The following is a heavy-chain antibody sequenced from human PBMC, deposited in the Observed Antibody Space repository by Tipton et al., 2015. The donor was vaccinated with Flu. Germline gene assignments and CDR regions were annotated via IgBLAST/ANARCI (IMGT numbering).Heavy chain of an antibody. V-gene: IGHV4-38-2*01. Sequence: TLSLTCAVSGYSISSGYYWGWIRQPPGKGLEWIGSMYHSGRTYYNPSLKSRVTISVDTSKNQFSLKLSAVSAADTAVYYCARLPTRSYCPDYWGHGTLVTVSS. J-gene: IGHJ4*01. CDR1: GYSISSGYY. CDR2: MYHSGRT. D-gene: IGHD1-26*01. CDR3: ARLPTRSYCPDY.